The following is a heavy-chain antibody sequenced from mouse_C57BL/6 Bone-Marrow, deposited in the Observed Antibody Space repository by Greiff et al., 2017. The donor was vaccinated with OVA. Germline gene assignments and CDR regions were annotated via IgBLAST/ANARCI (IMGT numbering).Heavy chain of an antibody. Sequence: VQLQRSGAELVKPGASVKLSCKASGYTFTSYWMHWVKQRPGQGLEWIGYINPSSGYTKYNQKFKDKATLTADKSSSTAYMQLSSLTYEDSAVYYCARFYDSYPAWFAYWGQGTLVTVSA. CDR2: INPSSGYT. CDR1: GYTFTSYW. CDR3: ARFYDSYPAWFAY. J-gene: IGHJ3*01. V-gene: IGHV1-7*01. D-gene: IGHD2-3*01.